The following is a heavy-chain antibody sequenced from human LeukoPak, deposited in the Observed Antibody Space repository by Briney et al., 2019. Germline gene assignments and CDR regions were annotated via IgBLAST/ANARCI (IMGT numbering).Heavy chain of an antibody. J-gene: IGHJ4*02. CDR3: ARGSDGYKYYFDY. CDR1: GFTFSSYG. V-gene: IGHV3-33*01. D-gene: IGHD5-24*01. Sequence: GGSLRLSCAASGFTFSSYGMHWVRQAPGKGLEWVAVIWYDGSDKYYADSVKGRFTNSRDNSKNTLYLQMNSLRAEDTAVYYCARGSDGYKYYFDYWGQGTLVTVSS. CDR2: IWYDGSDK.